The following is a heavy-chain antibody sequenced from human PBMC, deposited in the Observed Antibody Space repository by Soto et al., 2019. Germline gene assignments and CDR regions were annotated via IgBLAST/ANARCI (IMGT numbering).Heavy chain of an antibody. CDR2: IIPNFDTP. J-gene: IGHJ4*02. V-gene: IGHV1-69*06. CDR3: ARPYYDSSGYYLWYFDY. Sequence: QVQLVQSGAEVKKPGSSVKLSCKASGDSFNTFAVTWVRQAPGQGLEWMGGIIPNFDTPNSAQKFQGRVTIIADKSTSTPYMELSSLRSEDTAVYYCARPYYDSSGYYLWYFDYWGQGTLVTVSS. D-gene: IGHD3-22*01. CDR1: GDSFNTFA.